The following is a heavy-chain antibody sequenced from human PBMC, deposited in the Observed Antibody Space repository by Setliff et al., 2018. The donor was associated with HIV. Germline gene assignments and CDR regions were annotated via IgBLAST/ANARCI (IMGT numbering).Heavy chain of an antibody. D-gene: IGHD3-3*01. CDR3: ARADFWSGYFNFDF. CDR2: IYTSGTT. Sequence: SETLSLTCTVSGGSIRSYYWNWIRQPAGKGLEWIGQIYTSGTTNYLPSLKSRVTISRDTSKNQFSLKLSSVTAADTAVYYCARADFWSGYFNFDFWGQGTLVTVSS. V-gene: IGHV4-4*07. CDR1: GGSIRSYY. J-gene: IGHJ4*02.